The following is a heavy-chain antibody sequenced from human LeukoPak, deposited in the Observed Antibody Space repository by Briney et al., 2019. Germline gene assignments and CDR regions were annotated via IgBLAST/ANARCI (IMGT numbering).Heavy chain of an antibody. Sequence: ASETVSCKASGYMFTDYYIHWVRQAPGQGLEWMGWVTPDSGGTNYAQTFQDRVTMTRDTSISTAYMELSRLRFDDTAVYFCAREARRELGDYYGMDVWGQGTTVTVSS. J-gene: IGHJ6*02. D-gene: IGHD3-10*01. V-gene: IGHV1-2*02. CDR2: VTPDSGGT. CDR3: AREARRELGDYYGMDV. CDR1: GYMFTDYY.